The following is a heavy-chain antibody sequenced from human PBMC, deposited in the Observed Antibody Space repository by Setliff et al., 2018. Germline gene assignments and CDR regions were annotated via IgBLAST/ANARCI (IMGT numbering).Heavy chain of an antibody. Sequence: VASVKVSCKASGYTFTSYYMHWVRQAPGQGLEWMGIINPSGGSTSYAQKFQGRVTMTRDTSTSTVYMELSSLTSDDRAIYYCATLTREDNFWGQGTPVTVSS. CDR1: GYTFTSYY. D-gene: IGHD3-10*01. CDR3: ATLTREDNF. J-gene: IGHJ4*02. CDR2: INPSGGST. V-gene: IGHV1-46*01.